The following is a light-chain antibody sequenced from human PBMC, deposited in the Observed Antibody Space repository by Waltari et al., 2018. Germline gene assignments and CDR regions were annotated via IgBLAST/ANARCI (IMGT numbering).Light chain of an antibody. V-gene: IGKV1-NL1*01. Sequence: DIQMTQSPSSLSASIGDRVTITCRASQGISNSLAWYQQKPGKAPKLLLYTTSRLESGVPSRFSGSGSGTDYTLTISSLQPEDFATYYCQQYYSTVRTFGQGTKLEIK. CDR3: QQYYSTVRT. J-gene: IGKJ2*01. CDR1: QGISNS. CDR2: TTS.